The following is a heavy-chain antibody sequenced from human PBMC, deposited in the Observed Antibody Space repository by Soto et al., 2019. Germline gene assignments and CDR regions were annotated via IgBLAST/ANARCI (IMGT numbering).Heavy chain of an antibody. CDR2: IYYSGST. CDR1: GGSISSGDYY. CDR3: ARVLWFGEHWFDP. D-gene: IGHD3-10*01. V-gene: IGHV4-30-4*01. Sequence: SETLSLTCTVSGGSISSGDYYWSWIRQPPGKGLEWIGYIYYSGSTYYNPSLKSRVTTSVDTSKNQFSLKLSSVTAADTAVYYCARVLWFGEHWFDPWGQGTLVTVSS. J-gene: IGHJ5*02.